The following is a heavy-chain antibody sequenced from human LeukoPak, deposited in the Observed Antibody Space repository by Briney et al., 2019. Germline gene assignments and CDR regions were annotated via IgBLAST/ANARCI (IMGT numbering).Heavy chain of an antibody. D-gene: IGHD3-22*01. CDR1: GYTFTSYG. J-gene: IGHJ6*03. CDR3: ARDYYDSSLEDYYYMDV. V-gene: IGHV1-46*01. CDR2: INPSGGST. Sequence: WASVKVSCKASGYTFTSYGISWVRQAPGQGLEWMGTINPSGGSTSYAQKFQGRVTMTRDMSTSTVYMELSSLRSEDTAVYYCARDYYDSSLEDYYYMDVWGKGTTVTVSS.